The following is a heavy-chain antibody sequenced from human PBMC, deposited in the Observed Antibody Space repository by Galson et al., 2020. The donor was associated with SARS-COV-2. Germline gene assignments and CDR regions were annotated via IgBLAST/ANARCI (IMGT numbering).Heavy chain of an antibody. V-gene: IGHV4-38-2*02. CDR3: ARALREEIQMPPGDWFDP. D-gene: IGHD2-2*01. CDR2: IFHSGST. Sequence: SETLSLTCSVSNWSLRSGYYWAWVRRPPGKALEWIGSIFHSGSTYYNPSLKSQVTISLDMSNNQFSLRLSSVTAADTAVYYCARALREEIQMPPGDWFDPWGPGTLVTVSS. J-gene: IGHJ5*02. CDR1: NWSLRSGYY.